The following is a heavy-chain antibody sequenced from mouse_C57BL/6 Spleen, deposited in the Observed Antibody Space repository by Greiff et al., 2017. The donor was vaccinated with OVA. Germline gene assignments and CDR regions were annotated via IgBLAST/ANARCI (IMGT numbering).Heavy chain of an antibody. CDR3: TRQGSGDFGY. D-gene: IGHD1-1*01. CDR1: GYSFTDYY. J-gene: IGHJ2*01. Sequence: EVQLQQSGPELVKPGASVKISCKASGYSFTDYYMNWVKQSHEKSLEWIGVINPNYGATSYNQKFKGKATLTVDKSSSTAYMQLISLTSEYSAIEYCTRQGSGDFGYWGQGTTLTVAS. V-gene: IGHV1-39*01. CDR2: INPNYGAT.